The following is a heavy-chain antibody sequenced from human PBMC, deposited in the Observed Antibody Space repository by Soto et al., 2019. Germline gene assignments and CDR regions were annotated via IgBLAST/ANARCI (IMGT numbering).Heavy chain of an antibody. CDR3: ATGGSYCSTTGCLSWYLDL. CDR2: IYHSGTT. D-gene: IGHD2-2*01. V-gene: IGHV4-4*02. Sequence: QVHLQESGPGLVKTSGTLSLTCAVSSGSISSNNWWSWVRQPPGKGLVWIGEIYHSGTTNYNPSLKSRVTISVDTSKNQFSLNLNSVTAADTAVYYGATGGSYCSTTGCLSWYLDLWGRGTLVSVSS. CDR1: SGSISSNNW. J-gene: IGHJ2*01.